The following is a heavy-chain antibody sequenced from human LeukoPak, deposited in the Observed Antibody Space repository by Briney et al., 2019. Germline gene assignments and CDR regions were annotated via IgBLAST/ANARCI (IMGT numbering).Heavy chain of an antibody. D-gene: IGHD3-3*01. V-gene: IGHV3-74*01. CDR2: INTDGSST. J-gene: IGHJ4*02. CDR3: TLDFWSGYSDY. Sequence: GGSLRLSCAASGFTFSNYWMHWVRQAPGKGLVWVSRINTDGSSTSYVDSVKGRFTISRDNAKNSLYLQMNSLRAEDTAVYYCTLDFWSGYSDYWGQGTLVTVSS. CDR1: GFTFSNYW.